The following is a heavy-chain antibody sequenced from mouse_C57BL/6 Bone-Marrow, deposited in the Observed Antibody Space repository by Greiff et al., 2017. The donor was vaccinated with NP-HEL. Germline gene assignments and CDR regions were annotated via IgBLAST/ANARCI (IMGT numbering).Heavy chain of an antibody. CDR3: ARNYGSQMDY. V-gene: IGHV3-6*01. Sequence: VQLQQSGPGLVKPSQSLSLTCSVTGYSITSGYYWNWIRQFPGNKLEWMGYISYDGSNNYNPSLKNRISITRDTSKNQFFLKLNSVTTEDTATYYCARNYGSQMDYWGQGTSVTVSS. CDR1: GYSITSGYY. J-gene: IGHJ4*01. D-gene: IGHD1-1*01. CDR2: ISYDGSN.